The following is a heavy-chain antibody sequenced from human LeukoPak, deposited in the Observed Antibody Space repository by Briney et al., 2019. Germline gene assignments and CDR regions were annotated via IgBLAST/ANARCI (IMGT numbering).Heavy chain of an antibody. Sequence: GASVKVSCKASGYTFTSYYMHWVRQAPGQGLEWMGIINPSGGSTSYAQKLQGRVTMTTDTSTSTAYMELRSLRSDDTAVYYCARDIPPRTLYSSSWYWQGNWFDPWGQGTLVTVSS. CDR2: INPSGGST. V-gene: IGHV1-46*01. J-gene: IGHJ5*02. CDR3: ARDIPPRTLYSSSWYWQGNWFDP. CDR1: GYTFTSYY. D-gene: IGHD6-13*01.